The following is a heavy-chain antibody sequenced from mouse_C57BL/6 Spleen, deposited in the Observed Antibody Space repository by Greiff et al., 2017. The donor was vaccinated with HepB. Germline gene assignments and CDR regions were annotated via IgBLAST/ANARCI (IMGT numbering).Heavy chain of an antibody. CDR3: ASHYYGSSSQYFDV. J-gene: IGHJ1*03. CDR2: INPNNGGT. V-gene: IGHV1-22*01. CDR1: GYTFTDYN. Sequence: VQLQQSGPELVKPGASVKMSCKASGYTFTDYNMHWVKQSHGKSLEWIGYINPNNGGTSYNQKFKGKATLTVNKSSSTAYMELRSLTSEDSAVYYCASHYYGSSSQYFDVWGTGTTVTVSS. D-gene: IGHD1-1*01.